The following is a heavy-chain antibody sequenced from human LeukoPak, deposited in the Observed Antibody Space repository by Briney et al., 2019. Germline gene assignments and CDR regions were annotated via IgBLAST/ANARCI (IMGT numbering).Heavy chain of an antibody. CDR3: TSRAMGYYGMDV. CDR1: GFTFSGSA. Sequence: PGGSLRLSCTASGFTFSGSAMHWVRQASGKGLEWVGRIRSKANSYATAYAASVKGRFTISRDDSKNTAYLQMNSLKTEDTAVYYCTSRAMGYYGMDVWGQGTTVTVSS. CDR2: IRSKANSYAT. D-gene: IGHD5-18*01. J-gene: IGHJ6*02. V-gene: IGHV3-73*01.